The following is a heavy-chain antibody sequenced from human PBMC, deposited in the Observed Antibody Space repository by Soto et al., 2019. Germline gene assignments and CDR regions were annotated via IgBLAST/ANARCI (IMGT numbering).Heavy chain of an antibody. CDR1: GGSFSGYY. Sequence: SETLSLTCAVYGGSFSGYYWSWIRQPPGKGLEWIGEINHSGSTNYNPSLKSRVTISVDTSKNQFSLKLSSVTAADTAVYYCARGVQGSSSARFDPWGKGTLVTVSS. V-gene: IGHV4-34*01. D-gene: IGHD6-6*01. CDR2: INHSGST. J-gene: IGHJ5*02. CDR3: ARGVQGSSSARFDP.